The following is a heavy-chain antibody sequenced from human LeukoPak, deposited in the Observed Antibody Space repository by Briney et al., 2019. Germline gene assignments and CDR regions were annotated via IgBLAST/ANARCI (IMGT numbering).Heavy chain of an antibody. V-gene: IGHV3-23*01. CDR2: IGGRDDRT. CDR1: GFTITGHT. J-gene: IGHJ6*02. D-gene: IGHD3-10*01. CDR3: AREGGITMVRGLNYYYYGMDV. Sequence: GGSLRLSCAASGFTITGHTMTWVRQAPGKGLEWVSIIGGRDDRTYYADSVKGRFTISRDNSKNILYLQMNSLRAEDTAVYYCAREGGITMVRGLNYYYYGMDVWGQGTTVTVSS.